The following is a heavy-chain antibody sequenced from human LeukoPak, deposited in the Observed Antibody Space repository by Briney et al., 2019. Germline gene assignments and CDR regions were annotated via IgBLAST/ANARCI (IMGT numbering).Heavy chain of an antibody. CDR2: INHSGST. CDR3: ATTRSYSSSTSCRPNYGMDV. Sequence: PSETLSLTCAVYGGSFSGYYWSWIRQPPGKGLEWIGEINHSGSTNYNPSLKSRVTISVDTSKNQFSLKLSSVTAADTAVYYCATTRSYSSSTSCRPNYGMDVWGQGTTVTVSS. J-gene: IGHJ6*02. D-gene: IGHD2-2*01. CDR1: GGSFSGYY. V-gene: IGHV4-34*01.